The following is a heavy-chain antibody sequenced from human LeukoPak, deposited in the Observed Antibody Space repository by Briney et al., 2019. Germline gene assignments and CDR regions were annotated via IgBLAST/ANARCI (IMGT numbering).Heavy chain of an antibody. D-gene: IGHD6-13*01. Sequence: AGGSLRLSCAASGFTFSSYAMSWVRQAPGKGLEWVSAISGSGGSTYYADSVKGRFTISRDNSKNTLYLQMNSLRAEDTAVYYCAKDRPSSSWGQWLVDYYYGMDVWGQGTTVTVSS. J-gene: IGHJ6*02. CDR2: ISGSGGST. V-gene: IGHV3-23*01. CDR1: GFTFSSYA. CDR3: AKDRPSSSWGQWLVDYYYGMDV.